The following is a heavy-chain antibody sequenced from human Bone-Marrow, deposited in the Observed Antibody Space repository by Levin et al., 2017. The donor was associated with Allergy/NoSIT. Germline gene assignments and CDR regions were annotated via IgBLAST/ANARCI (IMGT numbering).Heavy chain of an antibody. J-gene: IGHJ4*02. CDR1: GGSISSSTW. D-gene: IGHD4-17*01. V-gene: IGHV4-4*02. CDR2: IYHGGRT. CDR3: ARDPLDYGTNSGNY. Sequence: SETLSLTCTVSGGSISSSTWWSWVRQSPGKGLEWIGEIYHGGRTNYNPSLKSRVSMSVDKSKSQFTLKLSSVTAADTAVYYCARDPLDYGTNSGNYWGQGTLVTVSS.